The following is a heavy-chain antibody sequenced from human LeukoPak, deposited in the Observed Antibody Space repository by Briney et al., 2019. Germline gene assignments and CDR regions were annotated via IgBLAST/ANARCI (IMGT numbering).Heavy chain of an antibody. J-gene: IGHJ4*02. CDR1: GFTFSGYA. V-gene: IGHV3-33*01. Sequence: GRSLRLSCAASGFTFSGYAMHWVRQAPGKGLEWVAVTWFDGSKKYYEESVKGRFTISRDNSKNTLDLQMSSLRAEDTAVYFCARDRLRGDDGRYFDYWGQGTLVTVSS. CDR2: TWFDGSKK. CDR3: ARDRLRGDDGRYFDY. D-gene: IGHD4-17*01.